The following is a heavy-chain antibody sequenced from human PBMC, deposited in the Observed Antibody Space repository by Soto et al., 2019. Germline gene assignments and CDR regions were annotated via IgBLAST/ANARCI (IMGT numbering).Heavy chain of an antibody. CDR1: GFTFSSYS. V-gene: IGHV3-21*01. D-gene: IGHD2-15*01. CDR2: ISSSSSYI. J-gene: IGHJ6*03. CDR3: ARVRDCSGGSCPIDYYYYYMDV. Sequence: GVPLRVSCAAAGFTFSSYSMNCVRQAPGKGLEWVSSISSSSSYIYYADSVKGRFTISRDNAKNSLYLQMNSLRAEDTAVYYCARVRDCSGGSCPIDYYYYYMDVWGKGTTVTVSS.